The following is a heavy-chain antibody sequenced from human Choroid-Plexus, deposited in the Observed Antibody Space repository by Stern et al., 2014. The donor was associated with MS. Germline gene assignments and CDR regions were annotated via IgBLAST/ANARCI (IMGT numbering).Heavy chain of an antibody. D-gene: IGHD2/OR15-2a*01. Sequence: VKLLESGGGVVQPGRPLRLSCVASGFTSGSWAMHWVGQAPGKGLGGVPGVSYDGSNKYYADSVKGRFTISRDNSQNTLYMQMSSLRPEDTAVYYCAKDRQYLTYFFDHWGQGSLVTVSS. CDR1: GFTSGSWA. CDR2: VSYDGSNK. CDR3: AKDRQYLTYFFDH. J-gene: IGHJ5*02. V-gene: IGHV3-30*18.